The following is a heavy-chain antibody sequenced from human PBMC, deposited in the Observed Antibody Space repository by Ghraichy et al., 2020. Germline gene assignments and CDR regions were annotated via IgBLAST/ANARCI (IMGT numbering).Heavy chain of an antibody. CDR2: ISGSGGST. Sequence: LTCAASGFTFSSYAMSWVRQAPGKGLEWVSAISGSGGSTYYADSVKGRFTISRDNSKNTLYLQMNSLRAEDTAVYYCAKSGNCSGGSCYAGYFDYWGQGTLVTVSS. CDR3: AKSGNCSGGSCYAGYFDY. J-gene: IGHJ4*02. V-gene: IGHV3-23*01. CDR1: GFTFSSYA. D-gene: IGHD2-15*01.